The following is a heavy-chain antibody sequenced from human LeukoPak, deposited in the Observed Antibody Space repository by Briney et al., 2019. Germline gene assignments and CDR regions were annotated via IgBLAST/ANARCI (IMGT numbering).Heavy chain of an antibody. CDR3: AREEVDYGATFAH. D-gene: IGHD4-17*01. J-gene: IGHJ4*02. CDR1: GYTFTGYY. V-gene: IGHV1-2*02. CDR2: INPKSGGT. Sequence: GASVKVSCKASGYTFTGYYIHWVRQAPGQGLEGMGWINPKSGGTDFAQKFQGRVTMTRDTSISTAYMELSRLRFDDTAVYYCAREEVDYGATFAHWGQGTLVTVSS.